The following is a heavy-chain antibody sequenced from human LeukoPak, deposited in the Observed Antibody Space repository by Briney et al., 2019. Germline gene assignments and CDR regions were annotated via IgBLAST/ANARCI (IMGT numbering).Heavy chain of an antibody. D-gene: IGHD6-19*01. CDR2: IYSGGST. V-gene: IGHV3-53*05. CDR3: AKGSVAGSPLFDY. J-gene: IGHJ4*02. CDR1: GFTVSSNY. Sequence: GGSLRLSCAASGFTVSSNYMSWVRQAPGKGLEWVSVIYSGGSTYYADSVKGRFTISRDNAKNSLYLQMNSLRAEDTALYYCAKGSVAGSPLFDYWSQGTLVTVSS.